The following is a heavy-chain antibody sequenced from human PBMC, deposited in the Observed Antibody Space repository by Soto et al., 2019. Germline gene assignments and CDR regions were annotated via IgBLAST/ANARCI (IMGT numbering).Heavy chain of an antibody. J-gene: IGHJ4*02. CDR3: ARDVRSGWYDGFDY. Sequence: GGSLRLSCAASGFTFSTYGMNWVRQAPGKGLEWVAVIWYDGSNKYYGDSVKGRFTISRDNPKNTLYLQMSSLRAEDTAVYYCARDVRSGWYDGFDYWGQGTLATVSS. V-gene: IGHV3-33*01. CDR1: GFTFSTYG. D-gene: IGHD6-19*01. CDR2: IWYDGSNK.